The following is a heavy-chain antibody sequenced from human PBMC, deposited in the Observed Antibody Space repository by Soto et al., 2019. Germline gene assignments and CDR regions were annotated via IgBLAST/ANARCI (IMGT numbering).Heavy chain of an antibody. V-gene: IGHV3-33*01. J-gene: IGHJ6*02. CDR3: ARELYYEYVWGSRDYYYYGMDV. CDR1: GFTFSSYG. D-gene: IGHD3-16*01. CDR2: IWYDGSNK. Sequence: QVQLVESGGGVVQPGRSLRLSCAASGFTFSSYGMHWVRQAPGKGLEWVAVIWYDGSNKYYADSVKGRFTISRDNSKNTLYLQMNSLRAEDTAVYYCARELYYEYVWGSRDYYYYGMDVWGQGTTVTVSS.